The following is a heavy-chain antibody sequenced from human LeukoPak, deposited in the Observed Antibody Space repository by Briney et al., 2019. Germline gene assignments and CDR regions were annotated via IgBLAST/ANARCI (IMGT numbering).Heavy chain of an antibody. J-gene: IGHJ6*03. CDR3: ARHPRYYYGSGSFYYYYMDV. CDR1: GGSFSGHY. D-gene: IGHD3-10*01. Sequence: SETLSLTCAVSGGSFSGHYWSWVRQPPGKGQEWIGEINHCGSTNYNPSPKSRVTISVDTSKSQFSLKLSSVTAADTAVYYCARHPRYYYGSGSFYYYYMDVWGKGTTVTISS. V-gene: IGHV4-34*01. CDR2: INHCGST.